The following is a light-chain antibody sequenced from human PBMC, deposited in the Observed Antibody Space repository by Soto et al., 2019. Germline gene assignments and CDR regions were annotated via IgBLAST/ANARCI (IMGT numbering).Light chain of an antibody. V-gene: IGLV2-14*03. J-gene: IGLJ1*01. Sequence: QSALTQPASVSGSPGQSITISCTGTSSDIGHYDYVSWYQQHPGKAPKLIIYDVNNRPSGAPDRFSGSTSGNTASLTISGLQAEDETDYFCSLYSSNGSLIFGPGTKLTVL. CDR3: SLYSSNGSLI. CDR2: DVN. CDR1: SSDIGHYDY.